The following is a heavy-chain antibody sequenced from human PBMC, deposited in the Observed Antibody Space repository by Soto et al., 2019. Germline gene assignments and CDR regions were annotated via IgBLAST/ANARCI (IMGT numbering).Heavy chain of an antibody. CDR1: GYTFTGYY. J-gene: IGHJ4*02. Sequence: ASVKVSCKASGYTFTGYYIHWVRQAPGQGLEWMGWINSNSGGTVYAQKFQEWVTMTRDTSISTAYMELSSLRSDDAAIYYCARGSGHYYPDSWGQGTLVTVSS. CDR2: INSNSGGT. V-gene: IGHV1-2*04. D-gene: IGHD3-22*01. CDR3: ARGSGHYYPDS.